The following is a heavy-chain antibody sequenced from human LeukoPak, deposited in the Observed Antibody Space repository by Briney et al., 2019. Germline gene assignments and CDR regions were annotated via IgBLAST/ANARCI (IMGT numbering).Heavy chain of an antibody. J-gene: IGHJ4*02. Sequence: SETLSLTCAVYGGSFSGYYWSWIRQPPGKGLEWIGEIDHSGSTNYNPSLKSRVTISVDTSKNQFSLKRSSVTAADTAVYYCARGQRGGQKVDYWGQGTLVTVSS. D-gene: IGHD2-15*01. CDR1: GGSFSGYY. CDR2: IDHSGST. CDR3: ARGQRGGQKVDY. V-gene: IGHV4-34*01.